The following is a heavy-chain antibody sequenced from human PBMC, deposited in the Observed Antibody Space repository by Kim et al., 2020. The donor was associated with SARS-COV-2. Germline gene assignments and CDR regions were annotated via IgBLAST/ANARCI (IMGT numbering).Heavy chain of an antibody. J-gene: IGHJ4*02. CDR2: ISYDGSTN. CDR1: GFTFSSYA. D-gene: IGHD6-19*01. V-gene: IGHV3-30-3*01. CDR3: ARDYSGWHTNYFDY. Sequence: GGSLRLSCAASGFTFSSYAMHWVRQAPGKGLEWVAVISYDGSTNYYADSEKGRFTISRDNSKNTLYLQMNSLRAEDTAVYYCARDYSGWHTNYFDYWGQGTLVTVSS.